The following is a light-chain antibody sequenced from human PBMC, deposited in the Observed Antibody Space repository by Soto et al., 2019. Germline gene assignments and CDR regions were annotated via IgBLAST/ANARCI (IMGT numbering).Light chain of an antibody. CDR2: DDN. V-gene: IGLV1-51*01. CDR1: SSNIGNNY. CDR3: GTWDSSLTAVV. Sequence: QSVLTQPPSVSAAPGQKVTISCSGSSSNIGNNYVSWYQQLPGTAPKVLIYDDNKRPSGTPDRFSGSKSGTSATLGITGLQTGDEADYYCGTWDSSLTAVVFGGGTKLTVL. J-gene: IGLJ2*01.